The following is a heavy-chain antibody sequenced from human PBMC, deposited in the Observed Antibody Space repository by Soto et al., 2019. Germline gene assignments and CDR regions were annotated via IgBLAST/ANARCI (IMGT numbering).Heavy chain of an antibody. V-gene: IGHV3-23*01. CDR3: ANSRPLLWFGELLGDPNWFDP. Sequence: GGSMRVSCAASGFNISSYARSWVRQTPGKGLEWVSAISGSGGSTYYADSVKGRFTISRDNSKNTLYLQMNSLRAEDTAVYYCANSRPLLWFGELLGDPNWFDPWGQGTLVTVSS. D-gene: IGHD3-10*01. CDR1: GFNISSYA. J-gene: IGHJ5*02. CDR2: ISGSGGST.